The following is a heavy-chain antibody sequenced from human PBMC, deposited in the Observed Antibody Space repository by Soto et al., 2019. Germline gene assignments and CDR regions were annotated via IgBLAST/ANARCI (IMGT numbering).Heavy chain of an antibody. Sequence: VQLVQSGAEVKKPGASVKVSCKASAYSFTSYAISWVRQAPGQGLEWMGWINTYNGNTNYAQNLQGRLILTTDTSTTTAYMELRHLTSDDSAVYFCARGYNNSWYTFDYWGQGTLVNVSS. V-gene: IGHV1-18*01. CDR3: ARGYNNSWYTFDY. D-gene: IGHD6-19*01. J-gene: IGHJ4*02. CDR2: INTYNGNT. CDR1: AYSFTSYA.